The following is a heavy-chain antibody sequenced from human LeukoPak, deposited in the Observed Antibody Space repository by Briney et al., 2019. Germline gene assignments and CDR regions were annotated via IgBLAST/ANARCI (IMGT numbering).Heavy chain of an antibody. D-gene: IGHD4-23*01. CDR2: IYTSGST. CDR1: GGSISSYY. V-gene: IGHV4-4*07. CDR3: ARALSSDYGGNSWAFDI. Sequence: SETLSLTCTVSGGSISSYYWSWIRQPAGKGLEWIGRIYTSGSTNYNPSLKSRVTMSVDTSKNQFSLMLSSVAAADTAVYYCARALSSDYGGNSWAFDIWGQGTMVTVSS. J-gene: IGHJ3*02.